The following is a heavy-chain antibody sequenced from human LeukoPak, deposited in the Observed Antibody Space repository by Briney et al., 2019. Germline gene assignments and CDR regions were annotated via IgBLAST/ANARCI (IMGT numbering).Heavy chain of an antibody. CDR1: GGSISSSSYY. V-gene: IGHV4-39*01. CDR3: ARNPLDYDILTGYYLSSWFDP. Sequence: PSETLSLTCTVSGGSISSSSYYWGCIRQPPGKGLEWIRRIYYSGSTYYNPSLKSRVTISVDTSKNQFSLELSSVTAADTAVYYCARNPLDYDILTGYYLSSWFDPWGQGTLVTVSS. J-gene: IGHJ5*02. CDR2: IYYSGST. D-gene: IGHD3-9*01.